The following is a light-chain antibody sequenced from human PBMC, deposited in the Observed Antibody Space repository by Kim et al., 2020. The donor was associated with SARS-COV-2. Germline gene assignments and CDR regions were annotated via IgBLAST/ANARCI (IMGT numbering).Light chain of an antibody. CDR2: GAS. CDR1: QSVGNNY. Sequence: EIVLTQSPGTLSLSPGGRATLSCRASQSVGNNYLAWYQQKPGQAPRLLISGASRRATGIPDRFSGSGSGTDFTLSISRLEPEDFAVYYCQQYGRSPLTFGGGTKVDIK. V-gene: IGKV3-20*01. J-gene: IGKJ4*01. CDR3: QQYGRSPLT.